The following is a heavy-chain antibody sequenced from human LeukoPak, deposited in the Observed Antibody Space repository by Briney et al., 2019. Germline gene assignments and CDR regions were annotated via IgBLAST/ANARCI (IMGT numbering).Heavy chain of an antibody. CDR1: GYTFTGYY. J-gene: IGHJ3*02. CDR2: INPNSGGT. Sequence: GASVRVSCKASGYTFTGYYMHWVRQAPGQGLEWMGWINPNSGGTNYAQKFQGRVTMTRDTSISKAYMELSRLRSDDTAVYYCARNGRYFDWLLLDDAFDIWGQGTMVTVSS. V-gene: IGHV1-2*02. D-gene: IGHD3-9*01. CDR3: ARNGRYFDWLLLDDAFDI.